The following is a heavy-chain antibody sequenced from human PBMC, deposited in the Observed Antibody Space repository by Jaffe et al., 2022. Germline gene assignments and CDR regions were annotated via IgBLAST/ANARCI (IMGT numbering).Heavy chain of an antibody. J-gene: IGHJ3*02. V-gene: IGHV4-4*02. CDR3: ARLYYDYIWGSYRLPHGAFDI. CDR1: GGSISSSNW. Sequence: QVQLQESGPGLVKPSGTLSLTCAVSGGSISSSNWWSWVRQPPGKGLEWIGEIYHSGSTNYNPSLKSRVTISVDKSKNQFSLKLSSVTAADTAVYYCARLYYDYIWGSYRLPHGAFDIWGQGTMVTVSS. CDR2: IYHSGST. D-gene: IGHD3-16*02.